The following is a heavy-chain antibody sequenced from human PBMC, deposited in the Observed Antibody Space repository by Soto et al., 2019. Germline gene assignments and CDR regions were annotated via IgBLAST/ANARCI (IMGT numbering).Heavy chain of an antibody. J-gene: IGHJ4*02. CDR2: IYYSGYT. CDR1: GDSIRSYY. V-gene: IGHV4-59*07. D-gene: IGHD1-26*01. Sequence: KPSDALSLPSTVPGDSIRSYYWSWIRQPPGKGLEWIGYIYYSGYTSYNPSLKSRATISVDTSKNQFSLKLNSVTAADTAVYYCARCFSGNYPSRPEEQYYFDSWGQGTLVTVSS. CDR3: ARCFSGNYPSRPEEQYYFDS.